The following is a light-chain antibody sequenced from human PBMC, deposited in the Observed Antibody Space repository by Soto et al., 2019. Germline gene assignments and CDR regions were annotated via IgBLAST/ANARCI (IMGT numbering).Light chain of an antibody. V-gene: IGLV1-51*01. Sequence: QSVLTQPPSVSAAPGQTVTISCSGRSSNIGNNYVSWYQQVPGTAPKLLIYDNNKRPSGIPDRFSGSKSGTSATLGITGLQTGDDADYYCGAWDSSLTAVVFGGGTKVTVL. CDR1: SSNIGNNY. CDR2: DNN. CDR3: GAWDSSLTAVV. J-gene: IGLJ3*02.